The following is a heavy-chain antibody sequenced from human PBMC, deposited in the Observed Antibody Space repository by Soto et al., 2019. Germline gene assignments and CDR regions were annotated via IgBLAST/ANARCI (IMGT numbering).Heavy chain of an antibody. CDR2: ISGSGGST. J-gene: IGHJ4*02. Sequence: EGQLLESGGGLVQPGGSLRLSCVVSGFTFSSYAMSWVRQAPGKGLEWVSAISGSGGSTYYADSVKGRFTISRDNSKNTLYLQMNSLRAEDTAVYYCAKNGRFLEWLLMGLIDYWGQGTLVTVSS. D-gene: IGHD3-3*01. CDR1: GFTFSSYA. CDR3: AKNGRFLEWLLMGLIDY. V-gene: IGHV3-23*01.